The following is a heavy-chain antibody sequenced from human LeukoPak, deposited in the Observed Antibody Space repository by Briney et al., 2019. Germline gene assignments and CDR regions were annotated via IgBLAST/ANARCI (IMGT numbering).Heavy chain of an antibody. CDR2: ISGSGGST. V-gene: IGHV3-23*01. CDR3: AKSRGYYYYYGMDV. CDR1: GFTFSSYA. Sequence: PGGSLRLSCTASGFTFSSYAMNWVRLAPGKGLEWVSGISGSGGSTYYADSVKGRFTISRDKSKNTLYLQMNSLRAEDTAVYYCAKSRGYYYYYGMDVWGQGTTVTVSS. J-gene: IGHJ6*02.